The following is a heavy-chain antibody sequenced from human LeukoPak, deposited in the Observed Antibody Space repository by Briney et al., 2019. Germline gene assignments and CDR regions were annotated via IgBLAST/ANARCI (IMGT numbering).Heavy chain of an antibody. J-gene: IGHJ6*03. CDR2: MNPNSGNT. V-gene: IGHV1-8*03. D-gene: IGHD1-7*01. Sequence: ASVKVSCKTSGYTFTNFDINWVRQASGHGLEWMGWMNPNSGNTGYAQKFQGRVTITRNTSISTAYMELSSLRSEDTAVYYCARVPSWNYNRYYYYYVDVWGRGTTVTVSS. CDR1: GYTFTNFD. CDR3: ARVPSWNYNRYYYYYVDV.